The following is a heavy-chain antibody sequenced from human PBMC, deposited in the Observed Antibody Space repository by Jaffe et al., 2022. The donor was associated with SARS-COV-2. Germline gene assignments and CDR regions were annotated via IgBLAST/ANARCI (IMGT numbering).Heavy chain of an antibody. CDR2: IYYTGST. D-gene: IGHD3-10*01. V-gene: IGHV4-31*03. CDR1: GGSISSGGYY. Sequence: QVQLQESGPGLVKPSQTLSLTCTVSGGSISSGGYYWNWIRQHPGKGLEWIAYIYYTGSTYYNPSLKSRVTISLDTSKNQLSLRLSSVTAADTAVYYCVRDNSNDASGIGSFDYWGQGTRVTVAS. CDR3: VRDNSNDASGIGSFDY. J-gene: IGHJ4*02.